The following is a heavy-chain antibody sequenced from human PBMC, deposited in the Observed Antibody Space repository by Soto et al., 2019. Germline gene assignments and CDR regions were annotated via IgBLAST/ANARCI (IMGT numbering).Heavy chain of an antibody. J-gene: IGHJ5*02. Sequence: EASVKVSCKASGGTFSSYAISWVRQAPGQGLEWMGGIIPIFGTANYAQKFQGRVTITADESTSTAYMELSSLRSEDTAVYYCARLSGYQPSNWFDPWGQGTQVTVSS. D-gene: IGHD3-22*01. V-gene: IGHV1-69*13. CDR1: GGTFSSYA. CDR3: ARLSGYQPSNWFDP. CDR2: IIPIFGTA.